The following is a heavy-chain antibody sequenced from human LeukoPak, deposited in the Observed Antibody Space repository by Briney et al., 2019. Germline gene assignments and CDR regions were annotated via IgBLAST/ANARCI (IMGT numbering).Heavy chain of an antibody. J-gene: IGHJ4*02. V-gene: IGHV3-23*01. CDR1: GFTFSGYA. Sequence: GGSLRLSCAASGFTFSGYAMSWVRQAPGKGLEWISAISGSGGSTYYADSVRGRFTISRDNSKNTLYLQMNGLRAEDTAVYYCAKGTGNFDYWGQGTLVTVSS. CDR2: ISGSGGST. CDR3: AKGTGNFDY. D-gene: IGHD1/OR15-1a*01.